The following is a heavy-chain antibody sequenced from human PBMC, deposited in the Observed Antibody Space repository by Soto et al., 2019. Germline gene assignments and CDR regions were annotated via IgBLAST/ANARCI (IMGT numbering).Heavy chain of an antibody. Sequence: GASVKVSCKASGYSISAYYIHWVRQAPGRGLEWMGWIDPKNGGTVSAQKFQGRLTMTRDTSTSTVYMDLSGLTSDDTALYYCGRDDYGIFPYWGQGSLVTVSS. D-gene: IGHD3-10*01. J-gene: IGHJ4*02. CDR1: GYSISAYY. CDR3: GRDDYGIFPY. V-gene: IGHV1-2*02. CDR2: IDPKNGGT.